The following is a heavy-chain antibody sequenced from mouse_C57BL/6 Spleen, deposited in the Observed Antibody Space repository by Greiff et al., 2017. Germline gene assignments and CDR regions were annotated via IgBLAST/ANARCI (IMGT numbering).Heavy chain of an antibody. V-gene: IGHV2-5*01. CDR3: AKTRTVVADWYFDV. J-gene: IGHJ1*03. Sequence: VQLVESGPGLVQPSQSLSITCTVSGFSLTSYGVHWVRQSPGKGLEWLGVIWRGGSTDYNAAFMSRLSITKDNSKSQVFFKMNSLQADDTAIYYWAKTRTVVADWYFDVWGTGTTVTVAS. CDR1: GFSLTSYG. D-gene: IGHD1-1*01. CDR2: IWRGGST.